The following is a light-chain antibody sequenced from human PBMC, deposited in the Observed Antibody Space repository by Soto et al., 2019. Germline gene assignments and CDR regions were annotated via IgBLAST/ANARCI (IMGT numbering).Light chain of an antibody. CDR3: QQTYSYSWT. CDR2: GAS. Sequence: DIQMTQSPSSLSASVGDSFTITCRASQSVRNYLNWYQHTPGKAPKVLXYGASRLQTGVPSRFSGSGSGTDSTLTVSSLQPEDFATYYCQQTYSYSWTFGQGTKVDIK. V-gene: IGKV1-39*01. J-gene: IGKJ1*01. CDR1: QSVRNY.